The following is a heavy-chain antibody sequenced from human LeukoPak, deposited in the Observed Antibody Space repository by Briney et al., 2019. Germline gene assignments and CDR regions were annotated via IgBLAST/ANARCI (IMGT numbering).Heavy chain of an antibody. V-gene: IGHV3-23*01. D-gene: IGHD3-10*01. CDR2: ISGSGGST. Sequence: GGSLRLSCAASGFTFSSYAMSWVRQAPGKGLEWVSAISGSGGSTYYADSVKGRFTISRDNSKNTLYLQMNSLRAEDTAVYYCAREGGAYYYGSGSQYYGMDVWGQGTTVTVSS. CDR1: GFTFSSYA. J-gene: IGHJ6*02. CDR3: AREGGAYYYGSGSQYYGMDV.